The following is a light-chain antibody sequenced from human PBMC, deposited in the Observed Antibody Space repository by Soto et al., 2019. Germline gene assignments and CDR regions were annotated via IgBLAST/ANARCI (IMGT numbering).Light chain of an antibody. CDR3: QQYYSFPYT. J-gene: IGKJ2*01. Sequence: DIQMTQSPSTLSASVGDRVTITCQASQDISNYLNWYQQKPGKAPELLIYAASTLQSGVPSRFSGSGSGTDFTLTISCLQSEDFATYYCQQYYSFPYTFCQGTKVDIK. CDR2: AAS. CDR1: QDISNY. V-gene: IGKV1-33*01.